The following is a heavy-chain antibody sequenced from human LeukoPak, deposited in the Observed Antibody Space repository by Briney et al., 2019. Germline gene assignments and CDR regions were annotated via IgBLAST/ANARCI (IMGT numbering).Heavy chain of an antibody. CDR1: GFTFSGSA. V-gene: IGHV3-73*01. CDR3: TRAIHDYIFPGGWFDP. CDR2: IRSKPNSYAT. J-gene: IGHJ5*02. D-gene: IGHD4-11*01. Sequence: AGGSLRLSCAASGFTFSGSAMHWVRQASGKGLEWVGRIRSKPNSYATAYAASVKGRFTISRDDSKNTAFLQMNSLKTEDTAVYYCTRAIHDYIFPGGWFDPWGQGTLVTVSS.